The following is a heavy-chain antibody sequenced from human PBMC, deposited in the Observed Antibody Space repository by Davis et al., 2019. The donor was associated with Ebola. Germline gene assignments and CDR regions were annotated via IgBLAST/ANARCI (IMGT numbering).Heavy chain of an antibody. CDR1: GFTFSSYG. CDR3: ARVSAYSSPVRGYYYGMDV. Sequence: GESLKLSCAASGFTFSSYGMHWVRQAPGKGLEWVAVIWYDGSNKYYADSVKGRFTISRDNSKNTLYLQMNSLRAEDTAVYYCARVSAYSSPVRGYYYGMDVWGQGTTVTVSS. J-gene: IGHJ6*02. D-gene: IGHD6-13*01. V-gene: IGHV3-33*01. CDR2: IWYDGSNK.